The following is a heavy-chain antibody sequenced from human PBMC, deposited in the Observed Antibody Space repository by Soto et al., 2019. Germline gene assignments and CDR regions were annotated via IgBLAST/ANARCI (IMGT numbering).Heavy chain of an antibody. J-gene: IGHJ4*02. CDR1: GYTFNTYG. CDR2: ISTYTGNT. Sequence: QVQLVQSGPELKKPGAAVRVSCKASGYTFNTYGLSWVRQAPGQGLEWMGWISTYTGNTDYPQRFQGRVTMDTDTSTSTAYLDVGSLTSEDTAVYYCVRDVAVSSGSFGGYWGQGALVTVSS. CDR3: VRDVAVSSGSFGGY. D-gene: IGHD3-10*01. V-gene: IGHV1-18*01.